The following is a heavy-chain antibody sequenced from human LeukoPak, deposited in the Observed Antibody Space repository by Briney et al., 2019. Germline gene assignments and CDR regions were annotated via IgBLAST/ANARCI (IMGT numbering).Heavy chain of an antibody. J-gene: IGHJ4*02. CDR1: GGTFSGHY. V-gene: IGHV4-34*01. CDR2: NNGSGSS. CDR3: ARGSGSRGLRFAR. D-gene: IGHD3-10*01. Sequence: SETLSLTCAVYGGTFSGHYWTWIRQPPGKGLEWIGENNGSGSSNYNPSLKSRVTISVDTSKNQFSLKLSSVTAADTAVYYCARGSGSRGLRFARWGQGTLVTVSS.